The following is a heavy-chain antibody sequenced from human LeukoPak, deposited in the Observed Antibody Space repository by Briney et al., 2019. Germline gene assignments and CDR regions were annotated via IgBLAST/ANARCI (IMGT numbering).Heavy chain of an antibody. CDR2: ISYDGSNK. CDR1: GFTFSSYG. CDR3: ARSIPYGTTWYGRSDY. V-gene: IGHV3-30*03. J-gene: IGHJ4*02. D-gene: IGHD6-13*01. Sequence: GESLRLSCAASGFTFSSYGMHWVRQAPGKGLEWVAVISYDGSNKYYADSVKGRFTISRDNSKNTLYLQMNSLRAEDTAVYYCARSIPYGTTWYGRSDYWGQGTLVTVSS.